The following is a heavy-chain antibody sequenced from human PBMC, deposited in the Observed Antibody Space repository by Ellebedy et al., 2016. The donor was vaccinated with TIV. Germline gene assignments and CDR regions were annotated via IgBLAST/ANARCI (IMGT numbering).Heavy chain of an antibody. CDR2: ISSSGSTI. CDR1: GFTFSSYE. Sequence: GESLKISCAASGFTFSSYEMNWVRQAPGKGLEWVSYISSSGSTIYYADSVKGRFTISRDNAKNSLYLHMNSLRVEDTAVYYCVTTPNPFDSWGQGTLVTVSS. J-gene: IGHJ4*02. V-gene: IGHV3-48*03. D-gene: IGHD2-15*01. CDR3: VTTPNPFDS.